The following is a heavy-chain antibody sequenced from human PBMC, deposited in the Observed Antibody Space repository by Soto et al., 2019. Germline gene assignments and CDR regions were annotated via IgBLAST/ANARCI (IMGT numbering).Heavy chain of an antibody. CDR2: ISDSGYST. CDR3: AKDVGGVGSGFDY. Sequence: EVQLLESGGGLVQPGGSPRLSCTASGFTFSNYAMSWVRQAPGKGLEWVSGISDSGYSTYYADSVKGRFTISRDKSKSTLYLQMNSLRVDDTALYYCAKDVGGVGSGFDYWGQGTQVTVSS. D-gene: IGHD1-26*01. V-gene: IGHV3-23*01. CDR1: GFTFSNYA. J-gene: IGHJ4*02.